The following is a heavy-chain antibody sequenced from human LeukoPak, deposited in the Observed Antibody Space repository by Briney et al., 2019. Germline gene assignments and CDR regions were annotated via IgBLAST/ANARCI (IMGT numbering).Heavy chain of an antibody. CDR2: INHSGST. CDR3: ARGRYCSSTSCFPIRGDDSFDI. V-gene: IGHV4-34*01. J-gene: IGHJ3*02. CDR1: GGSFSGYY. Sequence: SETLSLTCAVYGGSFSGYYWSWIRQPPGKGLEWIGEINHSGSTKYNPSLKSRVTISVDTSKNQFSLKLSSVTAADTAVCYRARGRYCSSTSCFPIRGDDSFDIWGQGTMVTVSS. D-gene: IGHD2-2*01.